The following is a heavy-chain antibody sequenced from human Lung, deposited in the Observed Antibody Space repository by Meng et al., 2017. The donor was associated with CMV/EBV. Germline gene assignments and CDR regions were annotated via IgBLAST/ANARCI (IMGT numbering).Heavy chain of an antibody. CDR2: IPHRGSS. CDR3: LRRSGGSV. J-gene: IGHJ1*01. CDR1: GDSITNHNW. Sequence: QVELAEAGPALLKPSETLSLTCALSGDSITNHNWWAWVRQPPGKGLEWIGEIPHRGSSAYNPSLKSRVSMSIDKSKNQFSLKLTSVTAADTAVYHCLRRSGGSVWGQGTLVTVSS. V-gene: IGHV4-4*02. D-gene: IGHD3-10*01.